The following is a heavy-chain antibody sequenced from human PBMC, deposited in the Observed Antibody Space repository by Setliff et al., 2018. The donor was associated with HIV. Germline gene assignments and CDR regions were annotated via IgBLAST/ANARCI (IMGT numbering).Heavy chain of an antibody. Sequence: TGGSLRLSCTASGFTISGSTMHWVRQASGKGLEWLGRIRSATDNYATAYAASVRGRFTISRDDSKNMAYLHINSLQTDDTATYYCMRYAPQGNWGQGTLVTVSS. CDR2: IRSATDNYAT. CDR3: MRYAPQGN. V-gene: IGHV3-73*01. CDR1: GFTISGST. D-gene: IGHD2-8*01. J-gene: IGHJ4*02.